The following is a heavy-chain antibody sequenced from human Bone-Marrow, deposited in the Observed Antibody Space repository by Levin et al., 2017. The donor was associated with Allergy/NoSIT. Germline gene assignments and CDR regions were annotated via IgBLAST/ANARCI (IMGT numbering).Heavy chain of an antibody. CDR3: ARDENRAGGGSFDI. CDR2: ISSSSNYK. V-gene: IGHV3-21*01. J-gene: IGHJ3*02. Sequence: ASVKVSCAASGFTFSSYDMDWVRQAPGKTPEWVSSISSSSNYKYYADSVRGRFTISRDNAKNSLYLQMNSLRAEDTAVYYCARDENRAGGGSFDIWGRGTMVTVSS. D-gene: IGHD3-16*01. CDR1: GFTFSSYD.